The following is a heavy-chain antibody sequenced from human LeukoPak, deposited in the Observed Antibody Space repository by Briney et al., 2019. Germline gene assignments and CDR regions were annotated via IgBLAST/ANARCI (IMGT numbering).Heavy chain of an antibody. V-gene: IGHV3-48*02. CDR2: ISSSSSTI. CDR3: ARAGPLPADY. CDR1: GFTFSSYS. J-gene: IGHJ4*02. Sequence: GGYLRLSCAASGFTFSSYSMNWVRQAPGKGLEWVSYISSSSSTIYYEDSVKGRFTISRDNAKNSLYLQMNSLEDEDAALYYWARAGPLPADYWGQGTLVTVSS.